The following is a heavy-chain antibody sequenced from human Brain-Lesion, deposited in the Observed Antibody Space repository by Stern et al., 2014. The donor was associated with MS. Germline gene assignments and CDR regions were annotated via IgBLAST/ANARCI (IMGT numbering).Heavy chain of an antibody. D-gene: IGHD3-3*01. CDR1: GYTLTELS. CDR3: ATDRDDFRSGYSAPTKGYGLDV. Sequence: VQLVQSGAEVKKPGASVKVSCKVSGYTLTELSMHWVRQAPGKGLEWMGGFDSEDGGTIYAQKFQGRVTMTEDTSTDTAYMELSSLRSEDTAVYYCATDRDDFRSGYSAPTKGYGLDVWGQGTTVTVTS. CDR2: FDSEDGGT. J-gene: IGHJ6*02. V-gene: IGHV1-24*01.